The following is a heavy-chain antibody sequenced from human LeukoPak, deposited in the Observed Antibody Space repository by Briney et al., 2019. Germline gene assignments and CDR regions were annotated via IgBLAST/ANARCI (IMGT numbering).Heavy chain of an antibody. V-gene: IGHV3-11*04. Sequence: PGGSLRLSCAASGFTFSDYYMSWIRQAPGKGLEWVSYISSSGSTIYYADSVKGRFTISRDNAKNSLYLQMNSLRAEDTAVYYCAGDYDFWSGSILDYWGQGTLVTVSS. CDR2: ISSSGSTI. D-gene: IGHD3-3*01. CDR1: GFTFSDYY. CDR3: AGDYDFWSGSILDY. J-gene: IGHJ4*02.